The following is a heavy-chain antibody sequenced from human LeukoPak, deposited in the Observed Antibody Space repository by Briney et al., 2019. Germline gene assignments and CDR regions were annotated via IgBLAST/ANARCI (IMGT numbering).Heavy chain of an antibody. Sequence: GASVKVSCKASGYTFTSYGISWVRQAPGQGLEWMGWISAYNGNTNYAQKLQGRVTMTTDTSTSTAYMELRSLRSDDTAVYYCASYGDFLLVAPNPYGMDVWGQGTTVTVSS. CDR2: ISAYNGNT. D-gene: IGHD2-2*01. CDR3: ASYGDFLLVAPNPYGMDV. V-gene: IGHV1-18*04. CDR1: GYTFTSYG. J-gene: IGHJ6*02.